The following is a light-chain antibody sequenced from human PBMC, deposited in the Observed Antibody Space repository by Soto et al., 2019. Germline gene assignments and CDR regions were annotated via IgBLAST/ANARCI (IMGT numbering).Light chain of an antibody. J-gene: IGLJ3*02. CDR3: SSHAASGV. CDR1: SGDVGGYNY. V-gene: IGLV2-8*01. Sequence: QSALTQPPSASGSPGQSVAISCSGTSGDVGGYNYVSWYQQHPGKAPKLITYEVNKRPSGVPDRFSGSKSGNTASLTVSGLQAEDEADYYCSSHAASGVFGGGTKLTVL. CDR2: EVN.